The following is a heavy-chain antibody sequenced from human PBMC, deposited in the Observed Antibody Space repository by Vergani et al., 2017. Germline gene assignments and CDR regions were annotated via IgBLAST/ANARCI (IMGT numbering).Heavy chain of an antibody. CDR2: IYYSGST. V-gene: IGHV4-59*01. J-gene: IGHJ5*02. Sequence: QVQLQESGPGLVKPSETLSLTCTVSGGSISSYYWSWIRQPPGKGLEWLGYIYYSGSTNYNPSLKSRVTISVDTSQNQFSLKLSSVTAADTAVYYCARDSGYSSSWGNWFDPWGQGTLVTVSS. CDR3: ARDSGYSSSWGNWFDP. D-gene: IGHD6-13*01. CDR1: GGSISSYY.